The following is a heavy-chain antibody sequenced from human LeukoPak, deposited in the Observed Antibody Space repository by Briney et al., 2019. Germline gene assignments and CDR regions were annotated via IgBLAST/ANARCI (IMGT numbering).Heavy chain of an antibody. J-gene: IGHJ4*02. CDR3: ARKEVDSSGYFLNFDY. V-gene: IGHV1-18*01. Sequence: ASVKVSCKASGYTFTTYGISWVRQAPGQGLEWMGWISVYSGNTNYAQKLQGRVTMTTDTSTSTAYMELRGLRSDDTAVYYCARKEVDSSGYFLNFDYWGQGTLVTVSS. CDR2: ISVYSGNT. D-gene: IGHD3-22*01. CDR1: GYTFTTYG.